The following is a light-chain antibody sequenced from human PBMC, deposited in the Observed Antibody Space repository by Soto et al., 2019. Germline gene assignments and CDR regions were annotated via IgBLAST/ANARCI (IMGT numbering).Light chain of an antibody. CDR1: SSDVGGYNY. J-gene: IGLJ1*01. CDR3: SSYAGSSNV. V-gene: IGLV2-8*01. Sequence: QSVLTQPPSASGSPGQSVAISCTGTSSDVGGYNYVSWYQQHPGKAPKLMIYEVNKRPSGVPDRSSGSKSGNTASLTASGLQAEDEADYYCSSYAGSSNVFGTGSKVTVL. CDR2: EVN.